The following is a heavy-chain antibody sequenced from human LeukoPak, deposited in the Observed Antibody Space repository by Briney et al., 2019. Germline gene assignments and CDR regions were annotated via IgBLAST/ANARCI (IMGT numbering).Heavy chain of an antibody. Sequence: HPGGSLRLSCAASGFTFSSYAMSWVRQAPGKGLEWVSAISGSGGSTYYADSVKGRFTISRDNSKNTLYLQMNSLRAEDTAVYYCAKDLPLSYYDSSGFFDYWGQGTLVTVSS. J-gene: IGHJ4*02. V-gene: IGHV3-23*01. CDR2: ISGSGGST. CDR1: GFTFSSYA. CDR3: AKDLPLSYYDSSGFFDY. D-gene: IGHD3-22*01.